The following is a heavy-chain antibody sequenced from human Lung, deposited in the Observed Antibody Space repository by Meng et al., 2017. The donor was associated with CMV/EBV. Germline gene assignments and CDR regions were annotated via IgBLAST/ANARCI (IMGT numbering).Heavy chain of an antibody. J-gene: IGHJ5*02. Sequence: SCKASGYTFTTYYLHWVRQAPGQGLEWMGIIKPSGGDTSYAQRFQGRVTMTRDTSTSTVYMELSSLRSEDTAMYYCARANYFEWFDPWGQGTLVTVSS. CDR3: ARANYFEWFDP. V-gene: IGHV1-46*01. D-gene: IGHD2/OR15-2a*01. CDR1: GYTFTTYY. CDR2: IKPSGGDT.